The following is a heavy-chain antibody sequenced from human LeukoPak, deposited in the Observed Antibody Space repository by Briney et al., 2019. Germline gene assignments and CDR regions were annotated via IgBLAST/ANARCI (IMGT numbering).Heavy chain of an antibody. CDR1: GFTFSSYA. J-gene: IGHJ4*02. CDR3: TTQVYYYDSSGYIFDY. CDR2: ISGSGGST. V-gene: IGHV3-23*01. D-gene: IGHD3-22*01. Sequence: PGGSLRLSCAASGFTFSSYAMSWVRQAPGKGLEWVSAISGSGGSTYYADSVKGRFTISRDNSKNTLYLQMNSLKTEDTAVYYCTTQVYYYDSSGYIFDYWGQGTLVTVSS.